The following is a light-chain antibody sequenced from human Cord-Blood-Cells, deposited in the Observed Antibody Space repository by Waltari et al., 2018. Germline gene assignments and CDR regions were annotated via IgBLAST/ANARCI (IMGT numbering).Light chain of an antibody. CDR1: SSDVWSYNL. V-gene: IGLV2-23*02. Sequence: QSALTQPASVSGSPGQSITISCTGTSSDVWSYNLGSRYQQHPGKAPKLMIYEVSKRPSGVSNRFSGSKSGNTASLTISGLQAEDEADYYCCSYAGSSTYWVFGGGTKLTVL. J-gene: IGLJ3*02. CDR2: EVS. CDR3: CSYAGSSTYWV.